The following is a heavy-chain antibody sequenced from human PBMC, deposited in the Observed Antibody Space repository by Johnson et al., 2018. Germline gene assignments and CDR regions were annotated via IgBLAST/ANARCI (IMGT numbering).Heavy chain of an antibody. CDR3: ARDSPQLGIRGGAFDI. CDR1: GFTFSSYG. J-gene: IGHJ3*02. CDR2: ISYDGSNK. V-gene: IGHV3-30*03. Sequence: QVQLVQSGGGLVQPGRSLRLSCAASGFTFSSYGMHWVRQAPGKGLEWVAVISYDGSNKYYADSVKGRFTISRDNSKNTLNLQMNSLRAEDTAVYYCARDSPQLGIRGGAFDIWGQGTMVTVSS. D-gene: IGHD7-27*01.